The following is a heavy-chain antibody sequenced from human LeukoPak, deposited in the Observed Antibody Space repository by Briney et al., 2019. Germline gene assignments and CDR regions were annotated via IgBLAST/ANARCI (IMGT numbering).Heavy chain of an antibody. CDR2: IKQDGSEK. V-gene: IGHV3-7*01. CDR3: ARYSSSWSSYYYYYMDV. D-gene: IGHD6-13*01. Sequence: GGSLRLSCAASGFTFSGYWMSWVRQAPGKGLEWVANIKQDGSEKYYVDSVKGRFTISRDNAKNSLYLQMNSLRAEDTAVYYCARYSSSWSSYYYYYMDVWGKGTTVTVSS. J-gene: IGHJ6*03. CDR1: GFTFSGYW.